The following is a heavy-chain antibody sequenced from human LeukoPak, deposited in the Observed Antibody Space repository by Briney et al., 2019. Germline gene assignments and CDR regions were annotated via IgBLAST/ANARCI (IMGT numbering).Heavy chain of an antibody. CDR2: IFGGGDT. Sequence: GGSPRLSCAGSGYTVGSNYMTWVRQAPGKGLEWVSLIFGGGDTRYADSVKGRFTISKDNSKNTVYLQMNSLRADDTAVYFCWRPNVLSSVDFWGQGTLVTVAS. D-gene: IGHD5/OR15-5a*01. V-gene: IGHV3-53*01. J-gene: IGHJ4*02. CDR1: GYTVGSNY. CDR3: WRPNVLSSVDF.